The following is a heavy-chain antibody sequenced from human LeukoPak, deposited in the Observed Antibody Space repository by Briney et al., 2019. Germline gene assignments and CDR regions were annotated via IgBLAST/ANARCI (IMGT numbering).Heavy chain of an antibody. D-gene: IGHD3-10*01. V-gene: IGHV4-61*02. J-gene: IGHJ4*02. CDR2: IYTSGST. CDR3: ARDPGYDSGY. Sequence: SETLSLTCTVSGGSISSGSYYWSWIRQPAGKGLEWIGRIYTSGSTNYNPSLKSRVTISIDTSKNQFSLKLSSVTAADTAVYYCARDPGYDSGYWGQGTLVTVSS. CDR1: GGSISSGSYY.